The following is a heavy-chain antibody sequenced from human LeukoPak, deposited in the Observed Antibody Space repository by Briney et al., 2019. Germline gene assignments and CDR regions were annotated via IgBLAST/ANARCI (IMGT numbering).Heavy chain of an antibody. V-gene: IGHV3-21*01. CDR1: GFTFIIYS. J-gene: IGHJ4*02. CDR3: ARDLAYYYDSSYD. CDR2: IDSSSRNI. D-gene: IGHD3-22*01. Sequence: SGGSLRLSCAASGFTFIIYSMNCVRQAPGKGLEWVSSIDSSSRNINYADSVKGRFTISRDNAKNALYLQMNSLRAEDTAVYYCARDLAYYYDSSYDWGQGTLVTVSS.